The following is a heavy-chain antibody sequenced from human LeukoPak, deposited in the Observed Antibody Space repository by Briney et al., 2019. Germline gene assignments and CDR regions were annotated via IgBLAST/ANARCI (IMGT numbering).Heavy chain of an antibody. V-gene: IGHV3-53*01. J-gene: IGHJ6*02. CDR2: IYSGGST. CDR1: GFTVSSNY. Sequence: GGSLRLSCAASGFTVSSNYMSWVRQAPGKGLEWVSVIYSGGSTYYADSVKGRFTISRDNSKNTLYLQMNSLRAEDTAVYYCARDEVAAAGYYYYYYGMDVWGQGTTVTVSS. D-gene: IGHD6-13*01. CDR3: ARDEVAAAGYYYYYYGMDV.